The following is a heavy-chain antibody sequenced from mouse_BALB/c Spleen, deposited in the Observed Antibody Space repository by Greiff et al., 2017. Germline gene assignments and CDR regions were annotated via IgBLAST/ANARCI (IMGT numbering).Heavy chain of an antibody. J-gene: IGHJ4*01. V-gene: IGHV14-3*02. Sequence: VQLQQSGAELVKPGASVKLSCTASGFNIKDTYMHWVKQRPEQGLEWIGRIDPANGNTKYDPKFQGKATITADTSSNTAYLQRSSLTSEDTAVYYCARGAGNYEDYAMDYWGQGTSVTVSS. CDR2: IDPANGNT. CDR3: ARGAGNYEDYAMDY. D-gene: IGHD2-1*01. CDR1: GFNIKDTY.